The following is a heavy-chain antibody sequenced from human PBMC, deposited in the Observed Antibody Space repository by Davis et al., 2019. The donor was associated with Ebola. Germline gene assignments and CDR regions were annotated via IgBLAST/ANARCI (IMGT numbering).Heavy chain of an antibody. CDR2: INHSGST. CDR1: GGSFSGYY. Sequence: SETLSLTCAVYGGSFSGYYWSWIRQPPGKGLEWIGEINHSGSTNYNPSLKSRVTISVDTSKNQFSLKLSSVTAADTAVYYCARDRRGTIFGVANYYYVMDVWGQGTTVTVSS. J-gene: IGHJ6*02. CDR3: ARDRRGTIFGVANYYYVMDV. V-gene: IGHV4-34*01. D-gene: IGHD3-3*01.